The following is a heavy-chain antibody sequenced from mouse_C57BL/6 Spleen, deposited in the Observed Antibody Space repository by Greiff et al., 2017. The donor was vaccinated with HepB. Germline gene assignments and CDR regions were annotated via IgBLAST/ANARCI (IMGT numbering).Heavy chain of an antibody. V-gene: IGHV1-80*01. CDR3: ARGGYSNSYYFDY. CDR2: IYPGDGDT. D-gene: IGHD2-5*01. CDR1: GYAFSSYW. Sequence: VQLQQSGAELVKPGASVKISCKASGYAFSSYWMNWVKQRPGKGLEWIGQIYPGDGDTNYNGKFKGKATLTADKSSSTAFMQLSSLTSEDSAVYFCARGGYSNSYYFDYWGQGTTLTVSS. J-gene: IGHJ2*01.